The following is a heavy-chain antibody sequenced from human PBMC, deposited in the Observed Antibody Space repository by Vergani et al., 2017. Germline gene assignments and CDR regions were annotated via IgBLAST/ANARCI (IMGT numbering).Heavy chain of an antibody. CDR2: IYYSGST. J-gene: IGHJ6*02. CDR1: GGSISSYY. V-gene: IGHV4-59*01. CDR3: ASLSIGSFYYYGMDV. Sequence: QVQLQESGPGLVKPSETLSLTCTVSGGSISSYYWSWIRQPPGTGLEWIGSIYYSGSTNYNPALKSRVTIAVDTSKNQFSLKLSSVTAADTAVYYCASLSIGSFYYYGMDVWGQGTTGTGSS. D-gene: IGHD6-6*01.